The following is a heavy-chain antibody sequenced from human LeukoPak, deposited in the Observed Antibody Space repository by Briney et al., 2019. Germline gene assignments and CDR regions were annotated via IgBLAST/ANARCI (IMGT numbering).Heavy chain of an antibody. D-gene: IGHD3-10*01. V-gene: IGHV3-66*01. CDR1: GFTVSTNY. CDR3: ASILRSSSGYYFDY. Sequence: PGGSLRLSCAASGFTVSTNYMSWVRQAPGKGLEWVSVIYSGDTTFYADSVRGKFTISRDNSKNTLYLQMNSLRAEATAVYYCASILRSSSGYYFDYWGQGTLVTVSS. J-gene: IGHJ4*02. CDR2: IYSGDTT.